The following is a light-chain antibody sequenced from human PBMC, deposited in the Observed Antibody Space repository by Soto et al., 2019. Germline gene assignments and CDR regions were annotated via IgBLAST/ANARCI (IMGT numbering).Light chain of an antibody. CDR2: EVI. V-gene: IGLV2-14*01. J-gene: IGLJ2*01. CDR3: SSYASSRVL. CDR1: ISDVGGYNY. Sequence: QSALTQPASVSGSPGQSITISCTGTISDVGGYNYVSWYQHHPGKAPILIIYEVISRPSGVSNRFSGSKSGNTASLTISGLQAEDEADYYCSSYASSRVLFGGGTKLTVL.